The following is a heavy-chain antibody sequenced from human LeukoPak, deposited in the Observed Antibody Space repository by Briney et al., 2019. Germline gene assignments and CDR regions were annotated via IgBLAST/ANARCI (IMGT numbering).Heavy chain of an antibody. V-gene: IGHV4-34*01. Sequence: SETLSITCAVYGGSFSGYYWSWIRQPPGKGLEWIGEINHSGSTNYNPSLKSRVTISVDTSKNQFSLKLSSVTAADTAVYYCARATPKYGSGRGGLDYWGQGTLVTVSS. J-gene: IGHJ4*02. D-gene: IGHD3-10*01. CDR2: INHSGST. CDR1: GGSFSGYY. CDR3: ARATPKYGSGRGGLDY.